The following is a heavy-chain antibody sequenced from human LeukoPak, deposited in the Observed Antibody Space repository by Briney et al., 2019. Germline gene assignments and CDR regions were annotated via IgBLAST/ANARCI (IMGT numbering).Heavy chain of an antibody. J-gene: IGHJ6*03. V-gene: IGHV3-23*01. CDR2: ISGSGGST. CDR1: GFTFSSYG. D-gene: IGHD3-10*01. Sequence: PGGTLRLSCAASGFTFSSYGMSWVRQAPGKGLEWVSAISGSGGSTYYADSVKGRFTISRDNSKNTLYLQMNSLRAEDTAVYYCAKVGWWNYGSGSYYTDYYYYYMDVWGKGTTVTISS. CDR3: AKVGWWNYGSGSYYTDYYYYYMDV.